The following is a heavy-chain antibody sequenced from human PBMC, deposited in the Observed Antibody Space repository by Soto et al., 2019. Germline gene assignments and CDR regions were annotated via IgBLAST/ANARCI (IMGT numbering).Heavy chain of an antibody. CDR1: GGSISSYY. V-gene: IGHV4-59*01. Sequence: SETLSLTCTVSGGSISSYYWSWIRQPPGKGLEWIGYIYYSGSTNYNPSNKSRVTISVDTSKNQFSLKLSSVTAADTAVYYCARIIKWVAAEWFDPWGQGTLVTVSS. CDR2: IYYSGST. CDR3: ARIIKWVAAEWFDP. J-gene: IGHJ5*02. D-gene: IGHD6-13*01.